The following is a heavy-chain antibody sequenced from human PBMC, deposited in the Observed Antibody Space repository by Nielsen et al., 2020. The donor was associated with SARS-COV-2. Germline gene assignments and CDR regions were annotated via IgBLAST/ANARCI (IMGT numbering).Heavy chain of an antibody. CDR2: IYYSWST. V-gene: IGHV4-31*03. CDR1: GGSISSGGYY. CDR3: ARGHTVTNYLRYYYGMDV. J-gene: IGHJ6*02. D-gene: IGHD4-17*01. Sequence: SDTLSLTCTVSGGSISSGGYYWSWIRQHPGKGLEWIGYIYYSWSTYYNPSLKSRVTISVDTSKNQFSLKLSSVTAADTAVYYCARGHTVTNYLRYYYGMDVWGQGTTVTVSS.